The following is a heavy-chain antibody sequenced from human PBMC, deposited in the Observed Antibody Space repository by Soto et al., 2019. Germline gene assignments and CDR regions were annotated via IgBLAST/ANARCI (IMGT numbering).Heavy chain of an antibody. J-gene: IGHJ5*02. CDR3: ARGGGETTVITGWFDP. CDR1: GGSISSGGYY. CDR2: IYYSGST. D-gene: IGHD4-4*01. V-gene: IGHV4-31*03. Sequence: PSETLSLTCTVSGGSISSGGYYWSWIRQHPGKGLEWIGYIYYSGSTYYNPSLKSRVTISVDTSKNQFSLKLSSVTAADTAVYYCARGGGETTVITGWFDPWGQGTLVTVSS.